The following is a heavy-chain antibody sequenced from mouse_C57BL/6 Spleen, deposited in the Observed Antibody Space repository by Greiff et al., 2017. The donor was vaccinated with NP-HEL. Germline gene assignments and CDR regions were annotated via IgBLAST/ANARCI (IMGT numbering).Heavy chain of an antibody. D-gene: IGHD1-1*01. CDR3: ARKGYGSSRGFDY. CDR2: IYPGSGNT. Sequence: VQLQQSGPELVKPGASVKISCKASGYTFTDYYINWVKQRPGQGLAWIGWIYPGSGNTKYNEKFKGKATLTVDTSSSTAYMQLSSLTSEDSAVYFCARKGYGSSRGFDYWGQGTTLTVSS. J-gene: IGHJ2*01. V-gene: IGHV1-84*01. CDR1: GYTFTDYY.